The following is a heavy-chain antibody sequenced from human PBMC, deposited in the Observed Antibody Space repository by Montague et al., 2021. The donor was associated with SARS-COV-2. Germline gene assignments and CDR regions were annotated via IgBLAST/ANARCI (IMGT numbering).Heavy chain of an antibody. CDR2: IYYSGSVTT. CDR3: ARRGGGEVFARFMYWYFDV. D-gene: IGHD2-21*01. Sequence: SETLSLTCSVPGGSINNYYWGWVRQSPGKGLEWIGYIYYSGSVTTSYNPSLKSRVSISVDTSENQFSLKLTSVTAADTAVYYCARRGGGEVFARFMYWYFDVWSRGSLVTVSS. J-gene: IGHJ2*01. V-gene: IGHV4-59*13. CDR1: GGSINNYY.